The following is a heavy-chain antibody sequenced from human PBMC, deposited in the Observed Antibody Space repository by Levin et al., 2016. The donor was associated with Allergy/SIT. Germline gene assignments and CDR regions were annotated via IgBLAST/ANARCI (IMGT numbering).Heavy chain of an antibody. J-gene: IGHJ4*02. D-gene: IGHD1-26*01. CDR3: ARGVGGAEIVGVHYFDY. CDR2: INHGGST. Sequence: WIRQPPGKGLEWIGEINHGGSTNYNPSLKSRVTISVDTSKNQFSLKLSSVTAAGTAVYYCARGVGGAEIVGVHYFDYWGQGTLVTVSS. V-gene: IGHV4-34*01.